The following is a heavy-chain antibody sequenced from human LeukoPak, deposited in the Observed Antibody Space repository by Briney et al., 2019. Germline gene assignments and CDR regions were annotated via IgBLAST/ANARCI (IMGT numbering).Heavy chain of an antibody. CDR2: MNPNSGNT. Sequence: ASGKLSCKPSGYTFTSYDINWVRQATGHRVGWRGWMNPNSGNTGYAQKLQGRVTMTRNTSISTAYLELSSLRSEDTAVYYCARGVRAAADVFDYWGQGTLVTVSS. J-gene: IGHJ4*02. V-gene: IGHV1-8*01. CDR3: ARGVRAAADVFDY. D-gene: IGHD6-13*01. CDR1: GYTFTSYD.